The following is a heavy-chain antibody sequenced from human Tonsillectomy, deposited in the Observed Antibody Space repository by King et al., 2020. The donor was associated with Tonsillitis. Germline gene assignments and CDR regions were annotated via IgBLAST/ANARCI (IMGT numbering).Heavy chain of an antibody. CDR2: ISYDGSNK. J-gene: IGHJ4*02. CDR3: AREAHRYGGNSGTRDY. Sequence: VQLVESGGGVVQPGRSLRLSCAASGFTFSSFAMHWVRQAPGKGLEWVAVISYDGSNKYYADSVKGRFTISRDNSKNTLYLQMNSLRAEDTAVYYCAREAHRYGGNSGTRDYWGQGTLVTVSS. CDR1: GFTFSSFA. D-gene: IGHD4-23*01. V-gene: IGHV3-30*04.